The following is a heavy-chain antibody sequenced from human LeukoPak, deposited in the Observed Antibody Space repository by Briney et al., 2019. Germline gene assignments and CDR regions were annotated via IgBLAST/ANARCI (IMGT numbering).Heavy chain of an antibody. V-gene: IGHV4-59*01. J-gene: IGHJ4*02. D-gene: IGHD3-16*01. CDR3: ARVITVRGVIFDY. Sequence: SETLSLTCTVSGGSFNTYYWSWIPQPPGKGLEWLGYIYYSGSTNYNPSLKSRVTISVDTSKHQFSLKLSSVTAADTAVYYCARVITVRGVIFDYWGQGTLVTVSS. CDR2: IYYSGST. CDR1: GGSFNTYY.